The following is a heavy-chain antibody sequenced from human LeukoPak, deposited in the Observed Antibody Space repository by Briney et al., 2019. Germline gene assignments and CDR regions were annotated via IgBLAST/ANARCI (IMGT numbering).Heavy chain of an antibody. Sequence: GGSLRLSCAASGFIFRSYNMYWVRQAPGKGLEWVSSISSSSSYIYYADSVKGRFTISRDNAKNSLYLQMNTLRAEDTAVYYCARGGHGYNFFDYWGQGTLVTVSS. CDR1: GFIFRSYN. V-gene: IGHV3-21*01. CDR2: ISSSSSYI. J-gene: IGHJ4*02. CDR3: ARGGHGYNFFDY. D-gene: IGHD5-24*01.